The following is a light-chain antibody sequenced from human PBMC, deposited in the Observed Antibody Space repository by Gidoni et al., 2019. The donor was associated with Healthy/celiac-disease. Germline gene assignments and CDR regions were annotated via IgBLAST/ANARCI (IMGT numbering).Light chain of an antibody. J-gene: IGLJ1*01. CDR2: KDS. V-gene: IGLV3-27*01. CDR3: YSAADNIYV. Sequence: SYELTQPSSVSVSPGQTARITCSGDVLAKKYARWFQQKPGQAPVLVIYKDSERPSGIPERFSGSSSGTTVTLTISGAQVEDEADYYCYSAADNIYVFGTGTKVTVL. CDR1: VLAKKY.